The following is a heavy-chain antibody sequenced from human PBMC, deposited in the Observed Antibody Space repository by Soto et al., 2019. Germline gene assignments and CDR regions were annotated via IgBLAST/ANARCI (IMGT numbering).Heavy chain of an antibody. CDR3: SRGRDAYKGGRT. V-gene: IGHV4-34*02. J-gene: IGHJ5*02. Sequence: QVQLQQWGAGLLKPAETLSLTCAVYGESFSGHYCTWTPQSPGKGLEWIGEIHPSGSNHYNPARQTQDTMPPDTTQNQFSLELNTAPAADTATYYCSRGRDAYKGGRTWGQGTLVTVSS. CDR1: GESFSGHY. D-gene: IGHD1-1*01. CDR2: IHPSGSN.